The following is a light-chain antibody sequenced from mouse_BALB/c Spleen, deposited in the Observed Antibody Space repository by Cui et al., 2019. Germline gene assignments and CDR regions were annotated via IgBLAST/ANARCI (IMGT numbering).Light chain of an antibody. Sequence: DIQMNQSPSSLSASLGETITITCHASQNINVWLSWYQQKPGNIPKLLIYKASNLHTGVPSRFSGSGSGTGFTLTISSLQPEDIATYYCQEGQSYPWTFGGGTKLEIK. CDR3: QEGQSYPWT. J-gene: IGKJ1*01. CDR1: QNINVW. CDR2: KAS. V-gene: IGKV10-94*01.